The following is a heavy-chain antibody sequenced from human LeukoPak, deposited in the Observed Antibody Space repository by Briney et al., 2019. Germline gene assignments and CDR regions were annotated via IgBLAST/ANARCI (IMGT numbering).Heavy chain of an antibody. J-gene: IGHJ6*03. CDR3: ARVRRADILTGYSYYYYYYMDV. D-gene: IGHD3-9*01. Sequence: ASVKVSCKASGYTFTSYDINWVRQATGQGLEWMGWMNPNSGNTGYAQKFQGRVTTTRNTSISTAYMELSSLRSEDTAVYYCARVRRADILTGYSYYYYYYMDVWGKGTTVTVSS. CDR1: GYTFTSYD. CDR2: MNPNSGNT. V-gene: IGHV1-8*03.